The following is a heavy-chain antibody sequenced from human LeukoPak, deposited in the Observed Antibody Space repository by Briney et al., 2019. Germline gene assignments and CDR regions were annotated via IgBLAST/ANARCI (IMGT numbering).Heavy chain of an antibody. V-gene: IGHV3-30*04. CDR3: ARGDCSSTSGYLREPEPDY. CDR2: ISYDGSNK. J-gene: IGHJ4*02. Sequence: PGRSLRLSCAASGFTFSSYAMHWVRQAPGKGLEWVAVISYDGSNKYYADSVKGRFTISRDNSKNTLYLQMNSLRAEDTAVYYCARGDCSSTSGYLREPEPDYWGQGTLVTVSS. D-gene: IGHD2-2*01. CDR1: GFTFSSYA.